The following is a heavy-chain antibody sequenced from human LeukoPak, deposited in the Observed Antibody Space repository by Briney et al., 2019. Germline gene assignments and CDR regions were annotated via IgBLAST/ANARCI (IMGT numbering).Heavy chain of an antibody. V-gene: IGHV4-59*01. CDR2: IDYSGST. D-gene: IGHD2-2*01. CDR3: ARTDIVVVPAADDYYYYGMDV. J-gene: IGHJ6*02. Sequence: PSETLSLTCTVSGGSISSYYWSWLRQPPGKGLEWIGYIDYSGSTNYNPSLKSRVTISVDTSKNQFSLTLSSVTAADTAVYYCARTDIVVVPAADDYYYYGMDVWGQGTTVTVSS. CDR1: GGSISSYY.